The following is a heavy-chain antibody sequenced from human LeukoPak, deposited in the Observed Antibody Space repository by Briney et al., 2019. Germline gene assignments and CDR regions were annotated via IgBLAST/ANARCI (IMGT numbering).Heavy chain of an antibody. J-gene: IGHJ6*02. CDR1: GGTFSNYA. Sequence: SVKVSCKASGGTFSNYAITWVRQAPGQGLEWTGGIIPIFGTADYAQNFQGRITLTADESTSTAYMELSSLRSEDTAVYYCARVDPHSVVVLAATLDYYYYGMDVWGQGTTVTVSS. D-gene: IGHD2-15*01. CDR2: IIPIFGTA. V-gene: IGHV1-69*13. CDR3: ARVDPHSVVVLAATLDYYYYGMDV.